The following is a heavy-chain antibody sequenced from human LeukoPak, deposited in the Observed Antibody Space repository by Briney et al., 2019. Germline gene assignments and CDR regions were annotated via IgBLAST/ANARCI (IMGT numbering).Heavy chain of an antibody. D-gene: IGHD4/OR15-4a*01. CDR2: ISGSSGST. CDR3: ARRAGAYSHPYDY. Sequence: GGSLRLSCAASGFTFSSYGMNWVRQAPGKGLEWVSIISGSSGSTHYADSVKGRFTISRDNSRNTLYLQMNSLRAEDTAVYYCARRAGAYSHPYDYWGQGTLVTVSS. V-gene: IGHV3-23*01. J-gene: IGHJ4*02. CDR1: GFTFSSYG.